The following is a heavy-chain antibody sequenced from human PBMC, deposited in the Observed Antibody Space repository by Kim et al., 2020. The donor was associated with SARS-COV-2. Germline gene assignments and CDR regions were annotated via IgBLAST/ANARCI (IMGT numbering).Heavy chain of an antibody. J-gene: IGHJ4*02. V-gene: IGHV4-39*01. CDR3: ARYHGGNSEIDY. CDR1: GGSISSSSYY. CDR2: IYYSGST. Sequence: SETLSLTCTVSGGSISSSSYYWGWIRQPPGKGLEWIGSIYYSGSTYYNPSLKSRVTISVDTSKNQFSLKLSSVTAADTAVYYCARYHGGNSEIDYWGQGTLVTVSS. D-gene: IGHD2-21*02.